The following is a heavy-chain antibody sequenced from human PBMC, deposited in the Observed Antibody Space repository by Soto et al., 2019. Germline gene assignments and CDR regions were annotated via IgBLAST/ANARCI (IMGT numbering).Heavy chain of an antibody. J-gene: IGHJ4*02. V-gene: IGHV3-9*01. CDR1: GFIFDDLA. D-gene: IGHD5-12*01. CDR2: ITWNSGSI. Sequence: EVQLVESGGGLVQPGRSLRLSCAASGFIFDDLAMHWVRQVPGKGLEWVSSITWNSGSIGYAHSVKGRFTISRDNAENSLYLQMNSLRAEDTAFYYCAKVPYSGYVEALPGYFEYWGQGALVTVSS. CDR3: AKVPYSGYVEALPGYFEY.